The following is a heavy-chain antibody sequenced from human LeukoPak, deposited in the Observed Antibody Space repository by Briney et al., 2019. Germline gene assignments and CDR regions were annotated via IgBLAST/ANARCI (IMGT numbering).Heavy chain of an antibody. Sequence: ASVKVSCKASGYTITDNYMHWVRQAPGQGLEWMGWINPNSGGTNYAQKFQDRVTMTRDTSINTAYMELSRLRSDDTAVYYCARVFAGSWSLIDYWGQGTLVTVSS. CDR3: ARVFAGSWSLIDY. V-gene: IGHV1-2*02. J-gene: IGHJ4*02. D-gene: IGHD6-13*01. CDR1: GYTITDNY. CDR2: INPNSGGT.